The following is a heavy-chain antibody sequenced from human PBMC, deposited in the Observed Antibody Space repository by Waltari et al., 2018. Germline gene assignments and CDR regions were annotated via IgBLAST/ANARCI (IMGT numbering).Heavy chain of an antibody. V-gene: IGHV3-21*01. J-gene: IGHJ4*02. CDR2: IISTSIDI. Sequence: EVQLVESGGGLVKPGGSLRLSCAASGFTFSSYNMNWVRQAPGKGLEWVSSIISTSIDIYYADSVKGRFTISRDNAKYSLYLQMNSLTAEDTAVYYCASGNYDILTGYPDYWGQGTLVTVSS. D-gene: IGHD3-9*01. CDR1: GFTFSSYN. CDR3: ASGNYDILTGYPDY.